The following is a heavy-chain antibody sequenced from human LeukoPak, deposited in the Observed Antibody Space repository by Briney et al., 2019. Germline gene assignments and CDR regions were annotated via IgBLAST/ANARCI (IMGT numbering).Heavy chain of an antibody. CDR2: IYYSGST. Sequence: SETLSLTCTVSGGSISSSSYYWGWIRQPPGKGLEWIGSIYYSGSTYYNPSLKSRVTISVDTSKNQFSLKLSSVTAADTAVYYCARDGLSGYDSYYYYYMDVWGKGTTVTVSS. CDR3: ARDGLSGYDSYYYYYMDV. CDR1: GGSISSSSYY. D-gene: IGHD5-12*01. J-gene: IGHJ6*03. V-gene: IGHV4-39*07.